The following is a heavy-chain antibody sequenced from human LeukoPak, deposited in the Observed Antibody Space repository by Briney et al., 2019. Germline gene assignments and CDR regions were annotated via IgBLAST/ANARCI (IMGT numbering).Heavy chain of an antibody. CDR2: ISGSGAMT. V-gene: IGHV3-23*01. CDR3: ARSPAGANYYLDV. CDR1: GFTLSNHA. Sequence: GGSLRLFCAASGFTLSNHALIWVRQAPGKGLEWVSSISGSGAMTYYADSVKGRFTISRDNAKNSLSLQMNSLRAEDTAVYYCARSPAGANYYLDVWGKGTTVTISS. J-gene: IGHJ6*03. D-gene: IGHD1-14*01.